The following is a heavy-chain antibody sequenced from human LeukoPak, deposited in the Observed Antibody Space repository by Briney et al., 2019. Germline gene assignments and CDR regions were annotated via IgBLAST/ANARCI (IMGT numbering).Heavy chain of an antibody. CDR1: GGSFSGYY. CDR3: ARSYSGYDRYYYYYYYMDV. D-gene: IGHD5-12*01. V-gene: IGHV4-34*01. Sequence: SETLSLTCAVYGGSFSGYYWSWIRQPPGKGLEWIGEINHSGSTNYNPSLKSRVTISVDTSKNQFSLKLSSVIAADTAVYYCARSYSGYDRYYYYYYYMDVWGKGTTVTVSS. CDR2: INHSGST. J-gene: IGHJ6*03.